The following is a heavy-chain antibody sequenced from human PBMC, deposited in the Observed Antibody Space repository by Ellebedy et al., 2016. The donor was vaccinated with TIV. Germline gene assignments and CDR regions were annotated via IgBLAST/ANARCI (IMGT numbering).Heavy chain of an antibody. D-gene: IGHD3-22*01. V-gene: IGHV4-59*08. CDR3: ARTSYYDSSGYPLFDY. CDR1: AGSISNYY. J-gene: IGHJ4*02. Sequence: MPSETLSLTCTVPAGSISNYYWSWIRQPPGKGLGWIGYIYYSGSTNYNPSLKSRVTMSVDSSRNQFSLKLSSVTAADTAVFYCARTSYYDSSGYPLFDYWGQGTLVTVSS. CDR2: IYYSGST.